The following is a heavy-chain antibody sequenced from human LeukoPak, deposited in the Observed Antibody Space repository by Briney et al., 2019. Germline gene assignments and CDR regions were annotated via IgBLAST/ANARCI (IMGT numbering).Heavy chain of an antibody. CDR1: GGSFSAYY. D-gene: IGHD1-1*01. J-gene: IGHJ4*03. V-gene: IGHV4-34*01. Sequence: PSETLSLTCAVYGGSFSAYYWSWIRQSPGKGLQWIAEVNHRGDTNYNPSVKGRVTISVDTSKYQFSLKVTSLTAADTAVYYCARGPTISETGYFDYWGQGTLVTVSS. CDR3: ARGPTISETGYFDY. CDR2: VNHRGDT.